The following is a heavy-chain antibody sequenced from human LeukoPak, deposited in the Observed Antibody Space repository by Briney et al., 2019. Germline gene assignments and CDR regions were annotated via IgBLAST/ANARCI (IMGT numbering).Heavy chain of an antibody. CDR1: GGTFSSYT. V-gene: IGHV1-69*02. CDR3: ARNLAPWGDYFYYYIDV. J-gene: IGHJ6*03. Sequence: SVKVSCKASGGTFSSYTISWVRQAPGQGLEWMGRIIPILGIANYAQKFQGRVTITADKSTSTAYMELSSLRSEDTAVYYCARNLAPWGDYFYYYIDVWGKGTTVTVSS. D-gene: IGHD3-16*01. CDR2: IIPILGIA.